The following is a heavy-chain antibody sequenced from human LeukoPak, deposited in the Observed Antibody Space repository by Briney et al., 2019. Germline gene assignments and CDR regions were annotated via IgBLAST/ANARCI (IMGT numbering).Heavy chain of an antibody. CDR1: GFTFSDYG. V-gene: IGHV3-30*02. J-gene: IGHJ4*02. CDR3: AKVPGGWGSSGWPFDY. Sequence: GGSLRLSCAASGFTFSDYGMHWVRQAPGKGLEWVAFIQYDGSNKEYADSVKDRFTVSRDNSKNTLNLQMGSLGVEDTALYFCAKVPGGWGSSGWPFDYWGQGILVTVSS. CDR2: IQYDGSNK. D-gene: IGHD6-19*01.